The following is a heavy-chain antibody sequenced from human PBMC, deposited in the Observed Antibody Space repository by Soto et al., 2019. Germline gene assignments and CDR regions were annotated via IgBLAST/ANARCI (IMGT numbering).Heavy chain of an antibody. CDR3: ARDQRWLQLAFDY. CDR2: ISSSSYI. CDR1: GFTFSSYS. D-gene: IGHD5-12*01. J-gene: IGHJ4*02. V-gene: IGHV3-21*01. Sequence: PGGSLRLSCAASGFTFSSYSMNWVRQAPGKGLEWVSSISSSSYIYYADSVKGRFTISRDNAKNSLYLQMNSLRAEDTAVYYCARDQRWLQLAFDYWGQGTLVTVPS.